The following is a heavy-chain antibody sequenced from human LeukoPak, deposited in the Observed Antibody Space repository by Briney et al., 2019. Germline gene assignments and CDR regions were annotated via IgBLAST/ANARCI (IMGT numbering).Heavy chain of an antibody. J-gene: IGHJ4*02. V-gene: IGHV1-46*01. D-gene: IGHD3-9*01. CDR1: GYSFTTYY. CDR3: ARGSRPVYNLLTGKRYFDY. Sequence: ASVKVSCKASGYSFTTYYVHWVRQAPGQGLEWMGIINPSGGSTTYAQKFRGRLTMTRDMSTSTVYMELSSLRSEDTAVYYCARGSRPVYNLLTGKRYFDYWGQGTLLTVSS. CDR2: INPSGGST.